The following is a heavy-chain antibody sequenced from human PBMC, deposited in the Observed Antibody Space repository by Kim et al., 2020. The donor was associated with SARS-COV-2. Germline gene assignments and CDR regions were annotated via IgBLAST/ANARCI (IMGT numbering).Heavy chain of an antibody. Sequence: SVKVSCKNIGDTFSNSAISWVRQAPGQGLEWMATLMPVFETRNYAQKFQDRVTITADESTTTVYMELSSLRSEYTAVYYCARDSYSGSGTSIVNGLDVWGQGTTVTVSS. J-gene: IGHJ6*02. CDR1: GDTFSNSA. CDR3: ARDSYSGSGTSIVNGLDV. V-gene: IGHV1-69*13. CDR2: LMPVFETR. D-gene: IGHD3-10*01.